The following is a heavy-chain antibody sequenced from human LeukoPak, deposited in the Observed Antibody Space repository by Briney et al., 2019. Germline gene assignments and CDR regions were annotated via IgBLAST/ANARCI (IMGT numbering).Heavy chain of an antibody. CDR3: ARVEGSSRVFDY. Sequence: GGSLRLSCAASGFTFSSYSMNWVRQAPGKGLEWVSSISSSSYIYYADSVKGRFTISRDNAKNSLYLQMNSLRAEDTAVYYCARVEGSSRVFDYWGQGTLVTVSS. CDR2: ISSSSYI. CDR1: GFTFSSYS. D-gene: IGHD6-13*01. V-gene: IGHV3-21*01. J-gene: IGHJ4*02.